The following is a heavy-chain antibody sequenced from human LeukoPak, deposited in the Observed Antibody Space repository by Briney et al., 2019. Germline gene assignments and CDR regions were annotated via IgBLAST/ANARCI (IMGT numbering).Heavy chain of an antibody. CDR2: INSDGSST. Sequence: PGGSLRLSCAASGFTFSSYWMHWVRQAPGKGLVWVSRINSDGSSTSYADSVKGRFTISRDNAKNTLYLQMNSLRAEDTAVYYCARVWYYDYVWGNPSLYYFDYWGQGTLVTVSS. V-gene: IGHV3-74*01. CDR3: ARVWYYDYVWGNPSLYYFDY. J-gene: IGHJ4*02. D-gene: IGHD3-16*01. CDR1: GFTFSSYW.